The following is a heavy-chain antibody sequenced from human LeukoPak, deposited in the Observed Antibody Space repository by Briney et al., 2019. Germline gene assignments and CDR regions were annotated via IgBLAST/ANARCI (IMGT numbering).Heavy chain of an antibody. Sequence: GASVKVSCKASGYTFTSYGISWVRQAPGRGLEWMGWISAYNGNTNYAQKLQGRVTMTTDTSTSTAYMELRSLRSDDTAVYYCARDGYCSGGSCYFLAPFDYWGQGTLVTVSS. CDR2: ISAYNGNT. J-gene: IGHJ4*02. CDR1: GYTFTSYG. V-gene: IGHV1-18*01. CDR3: ARDGYCSGGSCYFLAPFDY. D-gene: IGHD2-15*01.